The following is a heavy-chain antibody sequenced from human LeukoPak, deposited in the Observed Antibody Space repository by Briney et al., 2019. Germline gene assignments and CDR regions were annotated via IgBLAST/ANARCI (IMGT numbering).Heavy chain of an antibody. Sequence: GGSLRLSCAASGFTFSSDAMNWVRQRPGKGLEWVSVISGSGDKTYYADSVKGRFTISRDNSKNTLYLQMNSLRAEDTAVYLRAKDRSLNGGDSNGYFDYWGQGTLVTASS. J-gene: IGHJ4*02. CDR3: AKDRSLNGGDSNGYFDY. V-gene: IGHV3-23*01. CDR2: ISGSGDKT. D-gene: IGHD2-21*02. CDR1: GFTFSSDA.